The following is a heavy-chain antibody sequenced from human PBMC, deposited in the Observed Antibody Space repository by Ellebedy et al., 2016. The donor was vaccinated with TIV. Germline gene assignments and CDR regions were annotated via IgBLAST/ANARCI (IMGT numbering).Heavy chain of an antibody. D-gene: IGHD3-3*01. J-gene: IGHJ4*02. CDR3: ARRDFWSGYYTGFDY. V-gene: IGHV5-51*01. CDR2: IYPGDSDT. CDR1: GYSFTSYW. Sequence: GGSLRLSCKGSGYSFTSYWIGWVRQMPGKGLEWMGIIYPGDSDTRYSPSFQGQVTISADKSISTAYLQWSSLKASDTAMYYCARRDFWSGYYTGFDYWGQGTLVTVSS.